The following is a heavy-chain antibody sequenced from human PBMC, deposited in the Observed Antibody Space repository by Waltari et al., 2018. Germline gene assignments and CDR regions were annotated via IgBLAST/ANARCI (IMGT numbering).Heavy chain of an antibody. J-gene: IGHJ4*02. CDR3: ARGHYDILTGYRDGRFDY. Sequence: QVQLVQSGAEVKKPGSSVKVSCKASGGTFSSYAISWVRQAPGQGLEWMGRIIPIFGTANSAQKFQGRVTLTADKSTSTAYMELSSLRSEDTAVYYCARGHYDILTGYRDGRFDYWGQGTLVTVSS. CDR2: IIPIFGTA. CDR1: GGTFSSYA. V-gene: IGHV1-69*08. D-gene: IGHD3-9*01.